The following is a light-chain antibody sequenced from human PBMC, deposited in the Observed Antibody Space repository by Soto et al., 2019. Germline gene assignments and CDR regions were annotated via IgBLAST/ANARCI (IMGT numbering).Light chain of an antibody. J-gene: IGKJ1*01. V-gene: IGKV1-39*01. CDR1: QTISKY. Sequence: DIQMTQSPSSLSASVGDSVTITCRASQTISKYLHWYQQKPGKAPKLLIYAASSLQSGVPSRFSGTGSGTDFTLTISSLQPEDFATYYCQQSYSTPQTFGQGTKVEIK. CDR2: AAS. CDR3: QQSYSTPQT.